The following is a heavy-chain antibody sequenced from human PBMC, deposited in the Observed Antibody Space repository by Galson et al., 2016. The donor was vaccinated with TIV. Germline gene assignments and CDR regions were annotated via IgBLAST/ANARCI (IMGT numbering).Heavy chain of an antibody. Sequence: SLRLSCAASGFTFASYGMHWVRQAPGKGLEWVAVISYDGSSQYYANSVKGRFTVSRDDSKNTLFLQMNNLRVEDTAVYYCASHKVSGGTEEEEGEYFQHWGQGTLVTVSS. CDR1: GFTFASYG. CDR2: ISYDGSSQ. J-gene: IGHJ1*01. V-gene: IGHV3-30*19. D-gene: IGHD5/OR15-5a*01. CDR3: ASHKVSGGTEEEEGEYFQH.